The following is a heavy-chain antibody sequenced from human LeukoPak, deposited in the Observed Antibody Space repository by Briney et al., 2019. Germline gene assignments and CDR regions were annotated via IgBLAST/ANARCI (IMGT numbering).Heavy chain of an antibody. V-gene: IGHV1-2*02. CDR1: GYTFTGYY. CDR2: INPNSGGT. Sequence: GASVTVSCKASGYTFTGYYMHWVRQAPGQGLEWMGWINPNSGGTNYAQKFQGRVTMTRDTSISTAYMELSRLRSDDTAVYYCAILLAHYYDSSGYSHWGQGTLVTVSS. CDR3: AILLAHYYDSSGYSH. D-gene: IGHD3-22*01. J-gene: IGHJ4*02.